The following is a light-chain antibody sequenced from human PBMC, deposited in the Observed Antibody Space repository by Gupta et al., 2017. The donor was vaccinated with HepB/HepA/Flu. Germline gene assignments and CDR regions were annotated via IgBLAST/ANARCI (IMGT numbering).Light chain of an antibody. J-gene: IGKJ1*01. CDR2: KAS. CDR3: QQYNSYPWPWT. V-gene: IGKV1-5*03. CDR1: QSISSW. Sequence: DIQMTQSPSTLSASVGDRVTITCRASQSISSWLAWYQQKPGKAPKLLIYKASSLESGVTSRFSGSGSGTEFTLTISSLQPDDFATYYCQQYNSYPWPWTFGQGTKVEIK.